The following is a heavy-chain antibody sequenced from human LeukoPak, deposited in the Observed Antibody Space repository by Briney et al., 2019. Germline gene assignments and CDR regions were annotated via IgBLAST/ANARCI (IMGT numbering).Heavy chain of an antibody. J-gene: IGHJ2*01. CDR3: ARDQYYYGSGTDL. CDR2: IYYSGST. D-gene: IGHD3-10*01. V-gene: IGHV4-59*01. CDR1: GGSISSYY. Sequence: SETLSLTCTVSGGSISSYYRSWIRQPAGKGLEWIGYIYYSGSTNYNPSLKSRVTISVDTSKNQFSLKLSSVTAADTAVYYCARDQYYYGSGTDLWGRGTLVTVSS.